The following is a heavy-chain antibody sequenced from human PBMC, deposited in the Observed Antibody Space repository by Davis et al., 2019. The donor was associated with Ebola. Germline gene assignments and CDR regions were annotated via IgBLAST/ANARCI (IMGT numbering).Heavy chain of an antibody. CDR2: IYYSGST. CDR3: ATSNWFDP. CDR1: GGSISSSSYY. Sequence: SETLSLTCTVSGGSISSSSYYWGWIRQPPGKGLEWIGSIYYSGSTYYNPSLKSRVTISVDTSKNQFSLKLTSVTAADTSVYYCATSNWFDPWGQGILVTVSS. V-gene: IGHV4-39*01. J-gene: IGHJ5*02.